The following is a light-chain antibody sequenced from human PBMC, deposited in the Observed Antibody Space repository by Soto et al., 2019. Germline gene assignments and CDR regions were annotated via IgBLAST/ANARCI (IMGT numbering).Light chain of an antibody. J-gene: IGLJ1*01. CDR2: DVS. CDR1: SSDVGGYNY. V-gene: IGLV2-14*01. CDR3: SSYKSSSTNV. Sequence: QSVLTQPASVSGSPGQSITISCTGTSSDVGGYNYVSWYQQHPGKAPKLMIYDVSNRPSGVSNRFSGSKSGNTASLTISGLQAEDEAAYYCSSYKSSSTNVFGTGTKVTVL.